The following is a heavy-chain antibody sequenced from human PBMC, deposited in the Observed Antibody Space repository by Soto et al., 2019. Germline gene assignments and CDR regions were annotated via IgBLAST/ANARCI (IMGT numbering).Heavy chain of an antibody. D-gene: IGHD6-19*01. Sequence: GGSLRLSCAASGFTFSSYGMHWVRQAPGKGLEWVAVISYDGSNKYYADSVKGRFTISRDNSKNTLYLQMNSLRAEDTAVYYCAKDLEIAVAGPVYYYYGMDVWGQGTTVTVS. CDR3: AKDLEIAVAGPVYYYYGMDV. CDR2: ISYDGSNK. V-gene: IGHV3-30*18. J-gene: IGHJ6*02. CDR1: GFTFSSYG.